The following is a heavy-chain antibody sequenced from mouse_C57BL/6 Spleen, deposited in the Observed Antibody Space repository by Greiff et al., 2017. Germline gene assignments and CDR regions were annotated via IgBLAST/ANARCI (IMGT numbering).Heavy chain of an antibody. J-gene: IGHJ1*03. V-gene: IGHV1-63*01. CDR2: IYPGDGDT. CDR1: GYTFTNYW. Sequence: QVQLQQSGAELVRPGTSVKMSCKASGYTFTNYWMRWAKQRPGHGLEWIGDIYPGDGDTNYNEKFKGKATLTEDKSSSTAYMQFSSLTSEDSAIYYCAGEIELGRTAYFDVWGTGTTVTVSS. CDR3: AGEIELGRTAYFDV. D-gene: IGHD2-14*01.